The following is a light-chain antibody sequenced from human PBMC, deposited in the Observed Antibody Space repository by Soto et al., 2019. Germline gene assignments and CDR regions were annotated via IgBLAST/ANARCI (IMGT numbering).Light chain of an antibody. CDR3: QQYGSSGT. CDR1: QSVSSN. J-gene: IGKJ1*01. V-gene: IGKV3-20*01. CDR2: GAS. Sequence: EIVMTQSPATLSVSPGERATLSCRASQSVSSNLSCYQQKPGQAPRLIIYGASNRATGIPDRFSGSGSGTDFTLTISRLEPEDFAVYYCQQYGSSGTFGQGTKVDIK.